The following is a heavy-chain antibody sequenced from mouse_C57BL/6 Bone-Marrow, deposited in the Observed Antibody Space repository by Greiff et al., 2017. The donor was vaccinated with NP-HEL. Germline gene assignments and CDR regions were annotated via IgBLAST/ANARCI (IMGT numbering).Heavy chain of an antibody. J-gene: IGHJ3*01. V-gene: IGHV5-12*01. CDR2: ISNGGGST. Sequence: EVQRVESGGGLVQPGGSLKLSCAASGFTFSDYYMYWVRQTPEKRLEWVAYISNGGGSTYYPDTVKGRFTISRDNAKNTLYLQMSRLKSEDTAMYYCARHLITTVVAPGFAYWGQGTLVTVSA. D-gene: IGHD1-1*01. CDR1: GFTFSDYY. CDR3: ARHLITTVVAPGFAY.